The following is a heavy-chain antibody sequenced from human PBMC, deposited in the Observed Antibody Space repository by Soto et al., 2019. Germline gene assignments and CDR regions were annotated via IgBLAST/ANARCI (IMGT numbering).Heavy chain of an antibody. D-gene: IGHD3-16*01. J-gene: IGHJ4*02. V-gene: IGHV3-23*01. CDR2: ISGSGGST. CDR1: GFTFSSYA. Sequence: GGSLRLSCAASGFTFSSYAMSWVRQAPGKGLDWVSNISGSGGSTYYADSVKGRFTISRDNSKNTLYLQMNSLRAEDTAVYYCARGGPGPYYFDYWGQGTLVTVSS. CDR3: ARGGPGPYYFDY.